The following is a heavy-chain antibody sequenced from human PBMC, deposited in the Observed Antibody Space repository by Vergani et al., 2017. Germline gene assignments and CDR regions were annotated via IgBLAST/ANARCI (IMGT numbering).Heavy chain of an antibody. D-gene: IGHD2-2*01. Sequence: EVQLLESGGGLVQPGGSLRLSCAASGFTFSSYAMSWVRQAPGKGLEWVSTISGSGGSTYYADSVKGRFTISRDNSKNTLYLQMNSLRAENTAVYFCAKRPAAGIASWGQGTLVTVSS. J-gene: IGHJ4*02. CDR2: ISGSGGST. V-gene: IGHV3-23*01. CDR1: GFTFSSYA. CDR3: AKRPAAGIAS.